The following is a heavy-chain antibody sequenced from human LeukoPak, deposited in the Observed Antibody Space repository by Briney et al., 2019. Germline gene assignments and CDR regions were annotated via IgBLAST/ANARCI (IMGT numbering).Heavy chain of an antibody. CDR3: AREGHTRYFDY. CDR1: GFTVSSNY. J-gene: IGHJ4*02. V-gene: IGHV3-66*01. CDR2: IYSGGST. Sequence: AGGSLRLSCAVSGFTVSSNYMTWVRQAPGKGLEWVSLIYSGGSTFYADSVKGRFTISRDNSENTVYLQMNSLRAEDTAVYYCAREGHTRYFDYWGQGTLVTVSS.